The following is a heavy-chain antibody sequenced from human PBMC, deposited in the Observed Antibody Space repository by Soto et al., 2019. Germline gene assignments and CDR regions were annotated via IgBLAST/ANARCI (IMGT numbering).Heavy chain of an antibody. D-gene: IGHD6-19*01. V-gene: IGHV3-23*01. CDR3: AKTAEDYYYYGMDV. Sequence: VGSLRLSCAASGFTFSSYAMSWVRQAPGKGLEWVSAISGSGGSTYYADSVKGRFTISRDNSKNTLYLQMNSLRAEDTAVYYCAKTAEDYYYYGMDVWGQGTTVTVSS. CDR1: GFTFSSYA. J-gene: IGHJ6*02. CDR2: ISGSGGST.